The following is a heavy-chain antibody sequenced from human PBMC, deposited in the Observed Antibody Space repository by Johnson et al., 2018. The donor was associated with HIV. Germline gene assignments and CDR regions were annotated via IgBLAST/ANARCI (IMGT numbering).Heavy chain of an antibody. CDR2: IRYDGSNK. CDR1: GFTVSSNY. J-gene: IGHJ3*02. Sequence: VQLVESGGGVVQPGRSLRLSCAASGFTVSSNYMSWVRQAPGKGLEWVAFIRYDGSNKYYADSVKGRFTISRDNSKNTLYLQMNSLRAEDTAVYYCVRGMNNALDIWGRGTMVIVST. V-gene: IGHV3-30*02. D-gene: IGHD2/OR15-2a*01. CDR3: VRGMNNALDI.